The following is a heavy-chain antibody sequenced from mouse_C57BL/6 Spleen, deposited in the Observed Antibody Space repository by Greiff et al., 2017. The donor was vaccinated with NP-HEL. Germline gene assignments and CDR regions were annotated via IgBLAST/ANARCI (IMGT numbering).Heavy chain of an antibody. Sequence: EVQRVESGGGSVKPGGSLKLSCAASGFTFSDYGIHWVRQAPEKGLEWVAYISSGSSTIYYADTVKGRFTISRDNAKNTLFLQMTSLRSEDTAMYYCARVYDYDVSFAYWGQGTLVTVSA. D-gene: IGHD2-4*01. CDR3: ARVYDYDVSFAY. J-gene: IGHJ3*01. CDR2: ISSGSSTI. V-gene: IGHV5-17*01. CDR1: GFTFSDYG.